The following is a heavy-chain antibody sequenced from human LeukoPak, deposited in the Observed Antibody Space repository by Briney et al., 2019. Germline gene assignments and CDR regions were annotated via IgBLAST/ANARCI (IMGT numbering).Heavy chain of an antibody. CDR2: INPKSGDT. V-gene: IGHV1-2*02. CDR1: GYTFTGYY. D-gene: IGHD6-19*01. Sequence: ASVKVSCKASGYTFTGYYIHWVRQVPGQGLQWMGWINPKSGDTNYAQKFQGRVTMTRDTSISTAYMELSRLRSDDTAVYYCARAPVAGPDYWGQGTLVTVSS. J-gene: IGHJ4*02. CDR3: ARAPVAGPDY.